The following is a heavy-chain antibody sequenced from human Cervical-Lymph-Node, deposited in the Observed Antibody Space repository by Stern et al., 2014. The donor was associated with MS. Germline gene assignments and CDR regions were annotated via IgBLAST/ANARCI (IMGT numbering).Heavy chain of an antibody. Sequence: VQLEESGAEVKKSGASVKVSCTASGYTFTNYDINWVRPATGQGLEWIGWLNPNSGNTGYTQKFQGRLTMTRNTSIDTAYMELSSLTSEDTAVYYCARGRTSRNWFDPWGQGTLVTVSS. D-gene: IGHD1-1*01. V-gene: IGHV1-8*01. CDR2: LNPNSGNT. CDR1: GYTFTNYD. CDR3: ARGRTSRNWFDP. J-gene: IGHJ5*02.